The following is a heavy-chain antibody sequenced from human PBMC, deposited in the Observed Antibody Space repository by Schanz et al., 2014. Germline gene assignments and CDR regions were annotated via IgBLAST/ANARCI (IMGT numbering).Heavy chain of an antibody. V-gene: IGHV3-23*04. J-gene: IGHJ3*02. CDR2: INGDGSRT. CDR1: GFSVGNKY. D-gene: IGHD3-10*01. Sequence: EVKMVESGGGLVKPGGSLRLSCAASGFSVGNKYMNWVRQAPGKGLEWVSRINGDGSRTAYADSVKGRFTISRDNSKNTLYLQMNSLRAEDTAVYYCARGRFGELSAFDIWGQGTMVTVSS. CDR3: ARGRFGELSAFDI.